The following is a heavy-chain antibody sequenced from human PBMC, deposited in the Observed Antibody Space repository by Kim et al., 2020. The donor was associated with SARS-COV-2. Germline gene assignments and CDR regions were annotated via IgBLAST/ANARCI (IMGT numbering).Heavy chain of an antibody. J-gene: IGHJ4*02. Sequence: DSVNGRFTNSRNNSKNTLYLQMNSLRAEDTAVYYCARDLFRGGDRRGFDYWGQGTLVTVSS. D-gene: IGHD2-21*02. V-gene: IGHV3-30*07. CDR3: ARDLFRGGDRRGFDY.